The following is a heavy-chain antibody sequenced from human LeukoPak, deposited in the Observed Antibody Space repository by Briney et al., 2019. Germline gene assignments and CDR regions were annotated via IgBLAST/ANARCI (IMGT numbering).Heavy chain of an antibody. Sequence: GGSLRLSCAASXXTFXSXXMHWVRXXXXXXXXXVAVISYDESNKYYADSVKGRFTISRDNSKNTLYLQMNSLRAEDTAVYYCAKEGGTPYYFDYWGQGTLVTVSS. D-gene: IGHD2-15*01. CDR1: XXTFXSXX. J-gene: IGHJ4*02. V-gene: IGHV3-30*18. CDR3: AKEGGTPYYFDY. CDR2: ISYDESNK.